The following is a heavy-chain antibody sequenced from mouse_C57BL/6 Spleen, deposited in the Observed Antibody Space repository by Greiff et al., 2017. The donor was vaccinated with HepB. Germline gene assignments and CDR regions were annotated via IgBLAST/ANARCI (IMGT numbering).Heavy chain of an antibody. J-gene: IGHJ3*01. Sequence: VQLQQSGAELVKPGASVKMSCKASGYTFTSYWITWVKQRPGQGLEWIGDIYPGSGSTKYNEKFKSKATLTVDTSSSTAYMQLSSLTSEDSAVYYCARSGSRLSPFAYWGQGTLVTVSA. CDR3: ARSGSRLSPFAY. CDR2: IYPGSGST. D-gene: IGHD1-1*02. CDR1: GYTFTSYW. V-gene: IGHV1-55*01.